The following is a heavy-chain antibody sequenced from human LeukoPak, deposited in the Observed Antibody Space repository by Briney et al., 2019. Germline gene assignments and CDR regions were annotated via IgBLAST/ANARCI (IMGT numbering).Heavy chain of an antibody. J-gene: IGHJ3*02. D-gene: IGHD1-26*01. CDR3: AKIEVDRYFDAFDI. CDR1: GFTLSTYG. Sequence: GGSLRLSCAASGFTLSTYGMYWVRQAPGKGLEWVAVIWNDGSNKHYADSVKGRFTISRDNSKNTLYLQMNSLRAEDTAVYYCAKIEVDRYFDAFDIWGQGTMVTVSS. V-gene: IGHV3-33*06. CDR2: IWNDGSNK.